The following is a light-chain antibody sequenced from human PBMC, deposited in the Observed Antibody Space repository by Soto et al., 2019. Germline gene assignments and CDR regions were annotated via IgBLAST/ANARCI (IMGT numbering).Light chain of an antibody. J-gene: IGLJ3*02. CDR1: SSNIGAGYD. V-gene: IGLV1-40*01. Sequence: QSVLTQPPSVSGAPGQRVTISCTGSSSNIGAGYDAHWYQQLPGTAPKLLIYGXXXXXXXXXXXXXXSKSGTSASLAITGXXXEDXXXXXCQSYDSSLSGWVFGGGTKLTVL. CDR3: QSYDSSLSGWV. CDR2: GXX.